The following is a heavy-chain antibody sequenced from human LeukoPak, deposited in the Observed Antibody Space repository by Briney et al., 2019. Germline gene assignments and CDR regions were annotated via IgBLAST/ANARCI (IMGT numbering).Heavy chain of an antibody. CDR2: IYYSGST. CDR1: GGSISSYY. J-gene: IGHJ4*02. D-gene: IGHD6-6*01. Sequence: SETLSLTCTVSGGSISSYYWSWIRQPPGKGLEWIGYIYYSGSTNYNPSLKSRVTISVDTSKNQFSLKLSSVTAADTAVYYCARGERTIAARQRYFDYWGQGTLVTVSS. V-gene: IGHV4-59*12. CDR3: ARGERTIAARQRYFDY.